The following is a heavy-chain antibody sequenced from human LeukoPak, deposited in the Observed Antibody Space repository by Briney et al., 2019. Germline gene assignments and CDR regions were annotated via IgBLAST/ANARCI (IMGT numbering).Heavy chain of an antibody. CDR1: GYSFTSYW. J-gene: IGHJ4*02. V-gene: IGHV5-51*01. D-gene: IGHD2-15*01. CDR3: ARARYCSGGSCYPDY. CDR2: IYPGDSDT. Sequence: GESLKISCKGSGYSFTSYWIGWVRQMPGKGLELMGIIYPGDSDTRYSPSFQGQVTISADKSFSTAYPQWSSLTASDTAMYYCARARYCSGGSCYPDYWGQGTLVTVSS.